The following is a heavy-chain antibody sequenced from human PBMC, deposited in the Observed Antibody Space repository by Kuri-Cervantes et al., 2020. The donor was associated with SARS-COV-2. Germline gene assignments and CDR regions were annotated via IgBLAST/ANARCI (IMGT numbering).Heavy chain of an antibody. V-gene: IGHV4-31*03. CDR2: IYYSGST. D-gene: IGHD1/OR15-1a*01. J-gene: IGHJ4*02. CDR1: GGSISSGGYY. CDR3: ARGIPEQVQFDY. Sequence: SETLSLTCTVSGGSISSGGYYWSWIRQHPGKGLEWIGYIYYSGSTYHNPSLKSRVTISVDTSKNQFSLKLSSVTAADTAVYYCARGIPEQVQFDYWGQGTLVTVSS.